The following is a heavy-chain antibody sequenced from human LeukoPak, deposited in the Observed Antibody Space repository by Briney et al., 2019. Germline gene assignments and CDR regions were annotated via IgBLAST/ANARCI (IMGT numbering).Heavy chain of an antibody. D-gene: IGHD3-10*01. J-gene: IGHJ4*02. V-gene: IGHV5-51*01. CDR2: IYPGDSDT. Sequence: GGSLRLSCKGSGYSFTSYWIGWVRQMPGKGLEWMGIIYPGDSDTSYSPSFQRLTTSSADKYNRTSFLQVSSPTAAHAAIYYCARRSSGNFDYWGQGTLVTVSS. CDR3: ARRSSGNFDY. CDR1: GYSFTSYW.